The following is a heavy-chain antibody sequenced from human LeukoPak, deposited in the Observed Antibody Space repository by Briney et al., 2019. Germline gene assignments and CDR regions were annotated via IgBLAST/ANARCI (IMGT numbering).Heavy chain of an antibody. J-gene: IGHJ4*02. CDR1: GFNFSSYW. CDR3: ARDQQLLDS. Sequence: QTGGSLRLSCAASGFNFSSYWMSWVRQAPGKGLEWVANIKQEGSEKYYVDSVTVRFTISTDSANNSLYLQMNSLRAEATAVYYCARDQQLLDSWGQRTLVTVSS. CDR2: IKQEGSEK. V-gene: IGHV3-7*03. D-gene: IGHD5-18*01.